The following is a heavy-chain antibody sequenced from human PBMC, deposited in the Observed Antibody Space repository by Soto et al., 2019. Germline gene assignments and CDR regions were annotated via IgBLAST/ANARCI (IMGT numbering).Heavy chain of an antibody. CDR3: AKDMGHEAFDI. CDR1: GFTFDDYT. J-gene: IGHJ3*02. V-gene: IGHV3-43*01. CDR2: ISWDGGST. D-gene: IGHD3-16*01. Sequence: EVQLVESGGVVVQPGGSLRLSCAASGFTFDDYTMHWVRQAPGKGLEWVSLISWDGGSTYYADSVKGRFTISRDNSKNSLYLQMNSLRTADTALYYCAKDMGHEAFDIWGQGTMVTVSS.